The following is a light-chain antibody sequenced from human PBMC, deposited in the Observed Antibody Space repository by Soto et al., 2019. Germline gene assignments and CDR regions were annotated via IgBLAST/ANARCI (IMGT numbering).Light chain of an antibody. V-gene: IGLV2-14*01. Sequence: QSVLTQPASVSGSPGQSITISCTGNSSDVGYHNYVSWYRQHPGKAPRLMIYEVNNRPSGVSNRFSGSKSGNTASLTISGLQAEDEADYYCSLYISGSTYVFGTGTKV. CDR2: EVN. CDR3: SLYISGSTYV. J-gene: IGLJ1*01. CDR1: SSDVGYHNY.